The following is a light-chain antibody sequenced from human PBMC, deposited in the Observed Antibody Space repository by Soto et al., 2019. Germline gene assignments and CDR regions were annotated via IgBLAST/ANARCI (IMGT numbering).Light chain of an antibody. CDR2: GAS. J-gene: IGKJ1*01. Sequence: ENVLTQSPGTLSLSPGGRATLSCSASQSVSSNFLAWYQQKPGQAPRLLIYGASTRATGIPARFSGSGSGTEFTLTISSLQSEDFAVYYCQQYNNWPRTFGQGTKVDIK. CDR3: QQYNNWPRT. CDR1: QSVSSN. V-gene: IGKV3-15*01.